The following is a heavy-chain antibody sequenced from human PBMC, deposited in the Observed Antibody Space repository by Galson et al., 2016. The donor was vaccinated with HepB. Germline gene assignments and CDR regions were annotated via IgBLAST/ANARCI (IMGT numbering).Heavy chain of an antibody. V-gene: IGHV3-7*04. CDR1: GFSLGNYW. CDR3: TREFDL. J-gene: IGHJ2*01. CDR2: IKKDGSEI. Sequence: SLRLSCAASGFSLGNYWMNWARQAPGKGLEWLANIKKDGSEINYVDSVEGRFTIPRDNAKNSLFLQMNTLRVEDTAVYYCTREFDLWGRGTQVTVSS.